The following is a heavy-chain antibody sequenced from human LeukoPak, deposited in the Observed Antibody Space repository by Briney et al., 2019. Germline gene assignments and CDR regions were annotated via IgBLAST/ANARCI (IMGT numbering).Heavy chain of an antibody. D-gene: IGHD3-22*01. Sequence: PSETLSLTCTVSGGSVTDYYGSWIRQSPGKGLEWIGYIYYTGTSYNPSLKSRVTISADTSKNQFSLKLISVTAADTAVYYCARLMYYYDSSGYYSAFDIWGQGTMVTVSS. CDR2: IYYTGT. J-gene: IGHJ3*02. CDR3: ARLMYYYDSSGYYSAFDI. V-gene: IGHV4-59*02. CDR1: GGSVTDYY.